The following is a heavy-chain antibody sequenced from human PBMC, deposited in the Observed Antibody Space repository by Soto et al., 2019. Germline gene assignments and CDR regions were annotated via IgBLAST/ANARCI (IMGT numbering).Heavy chain of an antibody. Sequence: QVQLQESGPGLVQPSQTLSLTCTVSGGSISGGYYWSWIRQHPGKGLEWIGYIYHSGSTHYNPSLKSRVTISVDTSKNQFSMKLSSVTAADAAVYYCARGTYDYVWGSFRPYFFDYWCQGTLVTVSS. D-gene: IGHD3-16*02. CDR1: GGSISGGYY. V-gene: IGHV4-31*03. J-gene: IGHJ4*02. CDR3: ARGTYDYVWGSFRPYFFDY. CDR2: IYHSGST.